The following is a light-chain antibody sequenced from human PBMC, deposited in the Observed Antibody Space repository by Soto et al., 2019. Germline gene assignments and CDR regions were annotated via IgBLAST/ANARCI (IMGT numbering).Light chain of an antibody. J-gene: IGKJ4*01. CDR3: QQSYNFPHT. Sequence: SGSLGDRVTITCRASQSISAYLNWYQQKLGKAPKLLIYAASSLQSGVPSRFSGSGSGTEFTLTISSLQPDDFATYFCQQSYNFPHTFGGGTNVEIK. CDR1: QSISAY. CDR2: AAS. V-gene: IGKV1-39*01.